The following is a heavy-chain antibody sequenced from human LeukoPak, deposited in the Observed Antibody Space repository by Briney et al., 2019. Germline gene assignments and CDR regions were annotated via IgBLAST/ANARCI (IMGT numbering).Heavy chain of an antibody. D-gene: IGHD6-13*01. V-gene: IGHV3-30*07. J-gene: IGHJ4*02. CDR1: GFTFSSYA. Sequence: GGSLRLSCAASGFTFSSYAMHWVRQAPGKGLEWVAVISYDGSNKYYADSVKGRFTISRDNSKNTLYLQMNSLRAEDTAVYYCARVLAIAAAGPPAYWGQGTLVTVSS. CDR2: ISYDGSNK. CDR3: ARVLAIAAAGPPAY.